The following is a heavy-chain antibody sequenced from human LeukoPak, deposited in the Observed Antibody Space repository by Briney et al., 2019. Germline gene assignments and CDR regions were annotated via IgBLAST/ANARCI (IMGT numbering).Heavy chain of an antibody. V-gene: IGHV3-11*01. J-gene: IGHJ4*02. CDR1: GFTVSDHY. CDR2: ISSSGNAI. Sequence: GGSLRLSCAASGFTVSDHYMSWIRQAPGKGLEWISYISSSGNAIYYADSVKGRFTISRDNSKNTLYLQMNSLRAEDTAVYYCAKYGSGSYMDYWGQGTLVTVSS. D-gene: IGHD3-10*01. CDR3: AKYGSGSYMDY.